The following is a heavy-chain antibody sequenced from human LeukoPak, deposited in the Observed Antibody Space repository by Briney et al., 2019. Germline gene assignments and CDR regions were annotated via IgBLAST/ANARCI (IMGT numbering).Heavy chain of an antibody. Sequence: SETLSLTCAVYGGSFSGYYWSWIRQPPGKGLEWIGEINHSGSTNYNPSLKSRVTISVDTSKNQFSLKLRSVTAADTAVYYCARRPFGNGRRFTIFGVVTIYDAFDIWGQGTMVTVSS. CDR2: INHSGST. V-gene: IGHV4-34*01. CDR1: GGSFSGYY. CDR3: ARRPFGNGRRFTIFGVVTIYDAFDI. D-gene: IGHD3-3*01. J-gene: IGHJ3*02.